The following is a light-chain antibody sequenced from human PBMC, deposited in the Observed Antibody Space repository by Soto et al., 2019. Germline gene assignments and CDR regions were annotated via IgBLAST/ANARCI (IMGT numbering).Light chain of an antibody. V-gene: IGKV3-20*01. J-gene: IGKJ4*01. Sequence: DIVLTQSPGTLSLSPGERSTLSCRASQSVISNYLAWYQQKPGQAPRLLIYAASSRATGSPDRFSGSGSGTDFALTISSLQAEDVAVYYCQQYYSTPLTFGGGTKVDIK. CDR1: QSVISNY. CDR2: AAS. CDR3: QQYYSTPLT.